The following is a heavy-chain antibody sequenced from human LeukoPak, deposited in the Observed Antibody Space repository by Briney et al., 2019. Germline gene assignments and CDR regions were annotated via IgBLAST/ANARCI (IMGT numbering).Heavy chain of an antibody. D-gene: IGHD6-19*01. V-gene: IGHV1-2*02. CDR2: INPNSGGT. CDR1: GYTFTGYY. Sequence: ASVKVSCRASGYTFTGYYMHWVRQAPGQGLEWMGWINPNSGGTNYAQKFQGRVTMTRNTSISTAYMELSSLRSEDTAVYYCARPIAVAGTDFDYWGQGTLVTVSS. J-gene: IGHJ4*02. CDR3: ARPIAVAGTDFDY.